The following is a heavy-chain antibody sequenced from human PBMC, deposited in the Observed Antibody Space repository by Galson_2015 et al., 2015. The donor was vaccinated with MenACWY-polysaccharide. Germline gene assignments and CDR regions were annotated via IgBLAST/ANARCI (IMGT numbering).Heavy chain of an antibody. CDR2: ITTSGGTT. V-gene: IGHV3-23*01. J-gene: IGHJ4*02. CDR1: GSTFSSYA. CDR3: VKASPRTIYGVDS. Sequence: LRLSCAASGSTFSSYAMTWVRQAPGKGLEWVSTITTSGGTTYNADSVRGRFTISRDNSKNTLYLQMNSLRGEDTAVYYCVKASPRTIYGVDSWGQGTMVTVSS. D-gene: IGHD3-3*01.